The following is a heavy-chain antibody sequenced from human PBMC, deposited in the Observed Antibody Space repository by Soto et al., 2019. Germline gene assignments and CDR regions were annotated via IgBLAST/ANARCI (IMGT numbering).Heavy chain of an antibody. Sequence: GGSLRLSCAASGFTFSSYWMSWVRQAPGKGLEWVANIKQDGSEKYYVDSVKGRFTISRDNAKNSLYLQMNSLRAEDTAVYYCARDDQDYDFWSGYTSNWFDPWGQGTLVTVSS. CDR3: ARDDQDYDFWSGYTSNWFDP. J-gene: IGHJ5*02. V-gene: IGHV3-7*01. D-gene: IGHD3-3*01. CDR1: GFTFSSYW. CDR2: IKQDGSEK.